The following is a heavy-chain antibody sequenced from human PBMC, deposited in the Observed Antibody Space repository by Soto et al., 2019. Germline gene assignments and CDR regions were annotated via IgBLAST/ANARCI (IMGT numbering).Heavy chain of an antibody. CDR2: IVVASGQT. CDR3: SADRPDIGVGWWV. Sequence: SSVKVSCKACGSGFINSGIQWVRQAHGQRLEWIGWIVVASGQTNYAQNFRGRVAITRDTSTATAYIELTGLTSEDTAVYFCSADRPDIGVGWWVWGQGTKVTVYS. J-gene: IGHJ6*02. CDR1: GSGFINSG. V-gene: IGHV1-58*02. D-gene: IGHD5-12*01.